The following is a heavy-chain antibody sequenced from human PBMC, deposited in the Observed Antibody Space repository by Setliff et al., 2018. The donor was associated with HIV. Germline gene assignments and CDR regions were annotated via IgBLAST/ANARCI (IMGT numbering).Heavy chain of an antibody. CDR1: GGSIDGDSYY. CDR3: ARAPTVVTLLDY. D-gene: IGHD4-17*01. J-gene: IGHJ4*02. CDR2: VHTSGTT. V-gene: IGHV4-61*09. Sequence: SETLSLTCTVYGGSIDGDSYYWSWIRQAAGKGPEWVGHVHTSGTTNYNPSLKSRVTLSVDTSKNQFSLKLSSVTAADTAVYYCARAPTVVTLLDYWGQGTLVTVSS.